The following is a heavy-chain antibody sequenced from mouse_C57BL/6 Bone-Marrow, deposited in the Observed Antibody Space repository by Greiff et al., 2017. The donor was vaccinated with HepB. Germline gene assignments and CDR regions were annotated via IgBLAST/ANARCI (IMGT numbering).Heavy chain of an antibody. Sequence: VKLQESGAELARPGASVKLSCKASGYTFTSYGISWVKQRTGQGLEWIGEIYPRSGNTYYNEKFKGKATLTADKSSSTAYMELRSLTSEDSAVYFCARDGSSSYYFDYWGQGTTLTVSS. D-gene: IGHD1-1*01. CDR1: GYTFTSYG. CDR3: ARDGSSSYYFDY. CDR2: IYPRSGNT. J-gene: IGHJ2*01. V-gene: IGHV1-81*01.